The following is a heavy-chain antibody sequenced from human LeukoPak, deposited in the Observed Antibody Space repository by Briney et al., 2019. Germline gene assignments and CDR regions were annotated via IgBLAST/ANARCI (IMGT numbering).Heavy chain of an antibody. J-gene: IGHJ4*03. CDR1: GESFSAYF. V-gene: IGHV4-34*01. CDR2: IDHKGSS. Sequence: SETLSLTCAVHGESFSAYFWSWIRQVPGKGLEWIGEIDHKGSSNYNPPLKSRATISVDTSKNHFSLSLTSVTAADTAVYYCATRSSTLAAARCFDDWGQGTVVTVSS. CDR3: ATRSSTLAAARCFDD. D-gene: IGHD6-6*01.